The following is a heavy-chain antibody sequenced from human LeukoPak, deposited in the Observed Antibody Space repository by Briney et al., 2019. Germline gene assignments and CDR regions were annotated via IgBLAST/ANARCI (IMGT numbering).Heavy chain of an antibody. Sequence: SETLSLTCTVSGGSISSGDNYWSWIRQPPGKGLEWLGYIHHSGATSYNPSLKSRGTMSLDTSNNQFSLKVTSVTAADTAVYYCARSSAHSYGDFHFWGQGNLVTVSS. CDR2: IHHSGAT. D-gene: IGHD5-18*01. CDR1: GGSISSGDNY. CDR3: ARSSAHSYGDFHF. J-gene: IGHJ4*02. V-gene: IGHV4-61*08.